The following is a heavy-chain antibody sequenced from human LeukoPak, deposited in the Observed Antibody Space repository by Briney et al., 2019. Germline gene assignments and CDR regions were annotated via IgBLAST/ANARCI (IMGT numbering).Heavy chain of an antibody. CDR1: GYTFTGYY. CDR2: IIPIFGTA. Sequence: GASVKVSCKASGYTFTGYYMHWVRQAPGQGLEWMGGIIPIFGTANYAQKFQGRVTITADESTSTAYMELSSLRSEDTAVYYCANQDRIDAFDIWGQGTMVTVSS. J-gene: IGHJ3*02. V-gene: IGHV1-69*13. CDR3: ANQDRIDAFDI. D-gene: IGHD2-15*01.